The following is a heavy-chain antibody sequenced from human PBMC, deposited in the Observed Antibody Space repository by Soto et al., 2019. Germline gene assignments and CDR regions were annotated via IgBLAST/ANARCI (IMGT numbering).Heavy chain of an antibody. J-gene: IGHJ6*02. V-gene: IGHV5-10-1*01. Sequence: PGESLKISCKGSGYSFTIYWISWVRQMPGKGLEWMGRIDPSDSYTNYSPSFQGHVTISADKSISTAYLQWSSLKASDTAMYYCATASSPLPKYYYYGMDVWGQGTTVTVSS. CDR3: ATASSPLPKYYYYGMDV. CDR1: GYSFTIYW. CDR2: IDPSDSYT.